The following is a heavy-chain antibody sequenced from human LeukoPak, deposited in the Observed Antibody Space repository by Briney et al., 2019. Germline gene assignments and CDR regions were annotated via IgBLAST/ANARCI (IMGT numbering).Heavy chain of an antibody. D-gene: IGHD4-17*01. V-gene: IGHV3-21*01. J-gene: IGHJ3*02. CDR1: GFTFSSYS. Sequence: GGSLRLSCAASGFTFSSYSMNWVRQAPGKGLEWVSSISSSSSYIYYADSVKGRFTISRDNAKNSLYLQMNSLRAEDTAVYYCARVDYGDSTDGDAFDIWGQGTMVTVSS. CDR3: ARVDYGDSTDGDAFDI. CDR2: ISSSSSYI.